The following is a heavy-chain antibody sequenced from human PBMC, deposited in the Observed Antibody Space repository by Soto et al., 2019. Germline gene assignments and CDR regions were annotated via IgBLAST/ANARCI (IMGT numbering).Heavy chain of an antibody. CDR2: IFYSGST. Sequence: SETLSLTCTVSGGSISGYYWSWIRQPPGKGLEWIGYIFYSGSTNYNPSLQSRVTISADTSKNQFSLKLSSVTAADTALYYCARDLGGNYDCWGQGILVTVSS. CDR3: ARDLGGNYDC. D-gene: IGHD1-26*01. V-gene: IGHV4-59*01. J-gene: IGHJ4*02. CDR1: GGSISGYY.